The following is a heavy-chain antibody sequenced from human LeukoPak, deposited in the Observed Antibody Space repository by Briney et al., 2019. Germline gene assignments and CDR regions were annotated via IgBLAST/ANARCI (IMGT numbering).Heavy chain of an antibody. V-gene: IGHV3-30*18. D-gene: IGHD5-12*01. CDR3: AKDWGRPYSGYDFDAFDI. J-gene: IGHJ3*02. CDR1: GFAFSSYG. CDR2: ISYDGSNK. Sequence: GGPLRLSCAASGFAFSSYGSHGVRQAPGKGLEGLAVISYDGSNKYYADSVKGRFTISRDNSKNTLYLQMNSLRAEDTAVYYCAKDWGRPYSGYDFDAFDIWGQGTMVTVSS.